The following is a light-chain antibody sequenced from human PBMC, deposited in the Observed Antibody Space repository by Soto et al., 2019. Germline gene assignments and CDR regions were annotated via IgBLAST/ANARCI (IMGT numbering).Light chain of an antibody. Sequence: DIQMTQSPSSLSAAIGDRVTITCRASQSIKNYLNWYQHKPGAAPKLLIFGASNLESGVPSRCSGSGSGTEFTLSISSLQPEDFATYYCKQGYSTTPITFGQGTRVEIK. CDR3: KQGYSTTPIT. CDR1: QSIKNY. J-gene: IGKJ5*01. CDR2: GAS. V-gene: IGKV1-39*01.